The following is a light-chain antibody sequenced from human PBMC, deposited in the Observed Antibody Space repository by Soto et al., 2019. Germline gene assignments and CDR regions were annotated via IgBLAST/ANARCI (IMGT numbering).Light chain of an antibody. V-gene: IGKV1-5*03. J-gene: IGKJ1*01. CDR1: QSISSW. Sequence: DIQMTQSPSTVSASVGDRVTITCWASQSISSWLAWYQQKPGKAPKLLIYKASGLESGVPSRFSGSGSGTEFTLTISSLQPNDSATYYCQQYNIFTWTFGQGAKVEIK. CDR3: QQYNIFTWT. CDR2: KAS.